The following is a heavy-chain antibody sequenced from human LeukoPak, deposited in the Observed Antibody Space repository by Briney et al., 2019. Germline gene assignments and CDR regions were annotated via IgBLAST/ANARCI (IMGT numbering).Heavy chain of an antibody. CDR1: GFTFSNAW. D-gene: IGHD5-18*01. J-gene: IGHJ6*03. CDR2: IKSKTDGGTT. CDR3: AKDPGIQLWLRDYYYYYMDV. Sequence: PGGSLRLSCAASGFTFSNAWMTWVRQAPGKGLEWVGRIKSKTDGGTTDYAAPVKGRFIMSRDDSKNALYLQMNSLRAEDTAVYYCAKDPGIQLWLRDYYYYYMDVWGKGTTVTISS. V-gene: IGHV3-15*01.